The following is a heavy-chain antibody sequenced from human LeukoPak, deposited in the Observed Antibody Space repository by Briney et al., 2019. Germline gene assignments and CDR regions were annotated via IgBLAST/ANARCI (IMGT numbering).Heavy chain of an antibody. J-gene: IGHJ4*02. D-gene: IGHD2-15*01. V-gene: IGHV1-69*13. CDR3: ARAGSYCSGGSCYAY. CDR1: GGTFSSYA. Sequence: ASVKVSCKACGGTFSSYAISWVRQAAGPGVEWMGGINPIFGTANYAQKFQGRVTITADESTSTAYLELSSLRSEDTAVYYCARAGSYCSGGSCYAYWGQGTLVTVSS. CDR2: INPIFGTA.